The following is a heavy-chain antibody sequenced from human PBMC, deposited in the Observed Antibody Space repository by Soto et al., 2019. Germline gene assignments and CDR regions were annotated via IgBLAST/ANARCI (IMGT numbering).Heavy chain of an antibody. CDR2: IYDSGNT. V-gene: IGHV4-4*02. CDR1: GDSITTYKW. CDR3: ATCQLGESYYAMDM. Sequence: QVQLQQSGPGLVKPLGTLSLTCGVSGDSITTYKWWTWVRQTPGRGLEWIGEIYDSGNTRYNPSLKSRVTISKDTSKNQLSLKLNSVTVADTAVYYCATCQLGESYYAMDMWGQGTTVTVSS. D-gene: IGHD7-27*01. J-gene: IGHJ6*01.